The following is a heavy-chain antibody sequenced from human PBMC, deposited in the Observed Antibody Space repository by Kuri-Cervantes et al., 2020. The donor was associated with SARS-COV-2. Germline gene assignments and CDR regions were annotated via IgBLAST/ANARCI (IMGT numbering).Heavy chain of an antibody. CDR3: ARHGPRAYYYGSGSYYNGGPTGGNWFDP. J-gene: IGHJ5*02. D-gene: IGHD3-10*01. CDR2: IYSGGST. V-gene: IGHV3-53*04. Sequence: GGSLRLSCAASGFTVSSNYMSWVRQAPGKGLEWVSVIYSGGSTYYADSVKGRFTISRHNSKNTLYLQMNSLRAEDTAVYYCARHGPRAYYYGSGSYYNGGPTGGNWFDPWGQGTLVTVSS. CDR1: GFTVSSNY.